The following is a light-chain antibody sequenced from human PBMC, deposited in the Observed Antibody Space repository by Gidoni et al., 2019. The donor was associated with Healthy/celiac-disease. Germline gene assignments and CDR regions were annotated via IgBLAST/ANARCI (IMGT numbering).Light chain of an antibody. V-gene: IGKV3-20*01. Sequence: EIVLTQSPGTLSLSPGERATLSCRASQSVSSSYLAWYQQKPGIPDRFSGSGSGTDFTLTISRLEPEDFEVYYCQQYGSSPRTFGQGTKVEIK. CDR3: QQYGSSPRT. CDR1: QSVSSSY. J-gene: IGKJ1*01.